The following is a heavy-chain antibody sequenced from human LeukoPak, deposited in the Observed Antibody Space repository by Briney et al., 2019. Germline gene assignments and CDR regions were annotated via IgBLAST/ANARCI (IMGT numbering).Heavy chain of an antibody. CDR3: ARDGGGSLYGMDV. V-gene: IGHV4-59*01. CDR1: GVSISSYH. J-gene: IGHJ6*02. D-gene: IGHD2-15*01. CDR2: IYNSGST. Sequence: SETLSLTCTVSGVSISSYHWTWIRQPPGEGLEWIGHIYNSGSTNYNPSLKSRVTISVDTSKNQFSLKLSSVTAADTAVYYCARDGGGSLYGMDVWGQGTTVTVSS.